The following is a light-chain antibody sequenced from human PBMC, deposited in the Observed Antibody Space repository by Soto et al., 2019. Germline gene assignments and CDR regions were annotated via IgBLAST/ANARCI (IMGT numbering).Light chain of an antibody. CDR3: LQDYTYPLT. Sequence: ATQMTQSPSSLSASVGDRVTITCRASQFNRNDLGWYQQKPGKAPKLLIFAASKLQSGVPSRFSGSGSGTDFTLTISSLQPEDFATYYCLQDYTYPLTFGGGTGVEIK. J-gene: IGKJ4*01. V-gene: IGKV1-6*02. CDR1: QFNRND. CDR2: AAS.